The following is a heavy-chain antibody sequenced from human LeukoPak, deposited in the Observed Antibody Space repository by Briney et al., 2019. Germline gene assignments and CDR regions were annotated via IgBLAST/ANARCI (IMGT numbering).Heavy chain of an antibody. D-gene: IGHD3-10*01. CDR2: IYYSGST. CDR3: ASGGYYGSGSQIYYYYGMDV. J-gene: IGHJ6*04. V-gene: IGHV4-59*01. CDR1: GGSISSYY. Sequence: SETLSLTCTVSGGSISSYYWSWIRQPPGKGLEWIGYIYYSGSTNYNPSLKSRVTISVDTSKNQFSLKLSSVTAADTAVYYCASGGYYGSGSQIYYYYGMDVWGKGTTVTVSS.